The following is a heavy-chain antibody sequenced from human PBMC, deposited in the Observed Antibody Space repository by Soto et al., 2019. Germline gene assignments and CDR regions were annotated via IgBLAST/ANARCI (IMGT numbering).Heavy chain of an antibody. CDR3: ATMGTPATGLYYFDY. D-gene: IGHD1-7*01. J-gene: IGHJ4*02. CDR2: ISYSGST. V-gene: IGHV4-30-4*08. CDR1: DGSISSGNYY. Sequence: TLSLTCTVADGSISSGNYYWSRIRQPPGKGLEWIGFISYSGSTCYSASLQSRVTMSVDTSKNQFSLNLSFVTAADTAVYYCATMGTPATGLYYFDYWGQGTLVTVSS.